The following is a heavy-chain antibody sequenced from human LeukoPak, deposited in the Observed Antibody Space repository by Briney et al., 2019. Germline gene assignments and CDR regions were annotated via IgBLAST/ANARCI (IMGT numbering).Heavy chain of an antibody. Sequence: SETLSLTCAVYGGSFSGYYWSWIRQPPGKGLEWIGEINHSGSTNYNPSLKSRVTISVDTSKNQFSLKLSSATAADTAVYYCARFLYGSGVDIWGQGTMVTVSS. CDR1: GGSFSGYY. D-gene: IGHD3-10*01. CDR3: ARFLYGSGVDI. CDR2: INHSGST. J-gene: IGHJ3*02. V-gene: IGHV4-34*01.